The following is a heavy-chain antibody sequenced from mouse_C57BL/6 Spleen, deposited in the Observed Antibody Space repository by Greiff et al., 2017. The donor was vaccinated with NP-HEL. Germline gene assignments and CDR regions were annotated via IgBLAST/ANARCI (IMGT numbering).Heavy chain of an antibody. CDR3: TGTVLRNAMDY. CDR1: GFTFSNYW. J-gene: IGHJ4*01. V-gene: IGHV6-3*01. Sequence: EVQRVESGGGLVQPGGSMKLSCVASGFTFSNYWMNWVRQSPEKGLEWVAQIRLKSDNYATHYAESVKGRFTISRDDSKSSVYLQMNNLRAEDTGIYYCTGTVLRNAMDYWGQGTSVTVSS. CDR2: IRLKSDNYAT. D-gene: IGHD1-1*01.